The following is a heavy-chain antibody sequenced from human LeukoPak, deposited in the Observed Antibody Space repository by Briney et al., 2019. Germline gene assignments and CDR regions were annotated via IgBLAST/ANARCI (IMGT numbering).Heavy chain of an antibody. CDR2: INHSGST. D-gene: IGHD5-18*01. J-gene: IGHJ4*02. CDR1: GGSFSGYY. CDR3: ARVGYSYGLDY. Sequence: SETLSLTCAVYGGSFSGYYWSWIRQPPGKGLEWIGEINHSGSTNYNPSLKSRVTISVDTSKNQFSLKLSSVTAADTAVYYCARVGYSYGLDYWGQGTLVTVSS. V-gene: IGHV4-34*01.